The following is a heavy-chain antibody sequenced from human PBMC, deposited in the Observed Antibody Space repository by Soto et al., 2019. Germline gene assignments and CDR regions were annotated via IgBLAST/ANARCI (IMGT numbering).Heavy chain of an antibody. V-gene: IGHV3-30*04. Sequence: GGSLRLSCAASGFTFSSYAMHWVRQSPGKGLERAAVVSHDGMKKKYAEFVKGQFTISRDNSENTLYLQMDSLRPEDTAIYFCARDYYHPSDSGNFLRYFWGHGTLVPVSS. J-gene: IGHJ4*01. CDR2: VSHDGMKK. D-gene: IGHD3-10*01. CDR1: GFTFSSYA. CDR3: ARDYYHPSDSGNFLRYF.